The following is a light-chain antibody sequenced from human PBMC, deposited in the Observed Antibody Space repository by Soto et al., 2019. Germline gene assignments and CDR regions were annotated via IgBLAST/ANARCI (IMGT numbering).Light chain of an antibody. V-gene: IGKV1-9*01. CDR2: AAS. J-gene: IGKJ1*01. Sequence: IQLTQSPSSLSASVGDRVTITCRASQGISSYLAWYQQKPGKAPKLLIYAASTLQSGVPSRFSGSGSGTEFTLTISSLQPDDFATYYCQQYNSYSPWTFGQGTKV. CDR3: QQYNSYSPWT. CDR1: QGISSY.